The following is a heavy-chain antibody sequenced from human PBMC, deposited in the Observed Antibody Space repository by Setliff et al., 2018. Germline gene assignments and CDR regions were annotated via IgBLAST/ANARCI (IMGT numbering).Heavy chain of an antibody. V-gene: IGHV5-51*01. J-gene: IGHJ6*02. CDR2: IYPGDSDT. CDR3: ARYDSSGYHYYYGMDV. Sequence: GESLKISCKASGYSFPSYWIGWVRQVPGKGLEWMGIIYPGDSDTRYSPSFQGQVTISADKSISTAYLQWSSLKASDTAMYYCARYDSSGYHYYYGMDVWGQGTTVTVSS. CDR1: GYSFPSYW. D-gene: IGHD3-22*01.